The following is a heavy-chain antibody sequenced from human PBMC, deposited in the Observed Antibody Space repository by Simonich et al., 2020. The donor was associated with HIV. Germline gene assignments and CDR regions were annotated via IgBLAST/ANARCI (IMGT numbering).Heavy chain of an antibody. CDR3: AREGAMLDDAFDV. D-gene: IGHD3-10*02. J-gene: IGHJ3*01. CDR2: INPKRGGA. V-gene: IGHV1-2*02. CDR1: GYTFTDNP. Sequence: QVQLVQSGAEVKNPGASVKVSCKASGYTFTDNPMHWVRQAPGQGLEWMGCINPKRGGADYAQNFKGRVTMTRDTSMSTADMGLSSLTSDDTAVYFCAREGAMLDDAFDVWGQGTMLTVSS.